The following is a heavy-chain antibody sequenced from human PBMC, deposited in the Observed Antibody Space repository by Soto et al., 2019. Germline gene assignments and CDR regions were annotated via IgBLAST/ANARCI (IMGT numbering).Heavy chain of an antibody. V-gene: IGHV4-59*01. CDR3: ARDRYYDFWSGYYLGRAFDI. D-gene: IGHD3-3*01. J-gene: IGHJ3*02. CDR2: ICYSGST. Sequence: PSETLSLTCTVSGGSISSYYWSLIRQPPGKGLEWIGYICYSGSTNYNPSLKSRVTISVDTSKNQFSLKLSSVTAADTAVYYCARDRYYDFWSGYYLGRAFDIWGQGTMVTVSS. CDR1: GGSISSYY.